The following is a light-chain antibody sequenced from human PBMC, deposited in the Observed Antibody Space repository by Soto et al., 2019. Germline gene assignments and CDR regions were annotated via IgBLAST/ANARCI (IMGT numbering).Light chain of an antibody. CDR2: DVT. J-gene: IGLJ1*01. CDR1: SSDVGGYNY. CDR3: NSYAGTNIYV. Sequence: QSVLTQPPSPSGSPGQSVTISCTGTSSDVGGYNYVSWYQQLPGKAPKLIIYDVTKRPSGVPDRFSGSKSGNTASLNVSGLQAEDEDDYYCNSYAGTNIYVFGTGTKVTVL. V-gene: IGLV2-8*01.